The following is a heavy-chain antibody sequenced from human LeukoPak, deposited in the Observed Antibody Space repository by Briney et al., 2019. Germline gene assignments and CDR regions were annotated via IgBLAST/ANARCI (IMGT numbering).Heavy chain of an antibody. CDR2: ISWNSGSI. CDR3: AKFGKVRDPNAFDI. J-gene: IGHJ3*02. V-gene: IGHV3-9*01. Sequence: PGTSLRLSCTPSGFTFSGYAMHWVRQAPGKGLEWVSGISWNSGSIGYADSVKGRFTISRDNAKNSLYLQMNSLRAEDTALYYCAKFGKVRDPNAFDIWGQGTMVTVSS. CDR1: GFTFSGYA. D-gene: IGHD3-10*01.